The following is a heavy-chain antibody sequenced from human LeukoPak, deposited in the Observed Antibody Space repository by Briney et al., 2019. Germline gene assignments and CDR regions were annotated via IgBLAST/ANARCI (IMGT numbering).Heavy chain of an antibody. CDR3: ARDRSYNLDY. V-gene: IGHV3-74*01. D-gene: IGHD5-24*01. CDR1: GFTSSSYW. Sequence: GGSLRLSCAASGFTSSSYWMHWVRQAPWKELVWVSHINGDGSSTSYADSVKGRVTISRDNAKNTLYLQINSLTAEDSAVYYCARDRSYNLDYWGQGTLVTVSS. J-gene: IGHJ4*02. CDR2: INGDGSST.